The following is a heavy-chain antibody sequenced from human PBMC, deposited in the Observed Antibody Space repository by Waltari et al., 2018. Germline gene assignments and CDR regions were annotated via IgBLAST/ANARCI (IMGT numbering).Heavy chain of an antibody. CDR2: MSYSGAT. Sequence: YWAWLGRPPGQGLGWIGTMSYSGATYSSPALESRVTVSRDTSKNQLSLKLVSVTAADTAVYYCATYIGASVGTAAFDVWGQGTMVTVSS. D-gene: IGHD5-12*01. CDR3: ATYIGASVGTAAFDV. J-gene: IGHJ3*01. CDR1: Y. V-gene: IGHV4-39*01.